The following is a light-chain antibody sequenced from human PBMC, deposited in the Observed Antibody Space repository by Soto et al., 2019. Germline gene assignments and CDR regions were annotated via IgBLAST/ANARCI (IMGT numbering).Light chain of an antibody. Sequence: EIVLTQSPGIMYLSPGDRATLSCRASQTVGRSFLAWYQQKPGQSPRLLIFVTSIRATGTPDRFSGGGSGADFTLTISRLDPEDFAVYYCQQYDSLPPLTFGQGTRVEIK. CDR2: VTS. CDR3: QQYDSLPPLT. CDR1: QTVGRSF. V-gene: IGKV3-20*01. J-gene: IGKJ1*01.